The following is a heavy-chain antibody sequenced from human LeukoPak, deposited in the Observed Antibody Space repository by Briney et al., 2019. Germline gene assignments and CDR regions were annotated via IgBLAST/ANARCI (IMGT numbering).Heavy chain of an antibody. V-gene: IGHV4-59*08. D-gene: IGHD3-10*01. CDR1: GGSISSYY. J-gene: IGHJ5*02. CDR3: ASLHGYGSGRP. Sequence: KPSGTPSPTRTVPGGSISSYYWSWIRQPPGKGLEWIGYTYYSGSTNYNPSLKSRVTISVDTSKNQFSLKLSSVTAADTAVYYCASLHGYGSGRPWGQGTLVTVSS. CDR2: TYYSGST.